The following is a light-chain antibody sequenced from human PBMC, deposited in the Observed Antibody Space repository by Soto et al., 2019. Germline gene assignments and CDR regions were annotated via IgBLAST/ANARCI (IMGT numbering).Light chain of an antibody. CDR1: NSDVGAYNY. Sequence: QSVLTQPASVSGSPGQSITISCTGTNSDVGAYNYVSWYQQHPGKAPKLLIYEVTNRPFGVSNRFSGSKSGNTASLTIAGLQTEDEADYYCSSYTTSSSRIFGGGTKLTVL. V-gene: IGLV2-14*01. CDR3: SSYTTSSSRI. J-gene: IGLJ2*01. CDR2: EVT.